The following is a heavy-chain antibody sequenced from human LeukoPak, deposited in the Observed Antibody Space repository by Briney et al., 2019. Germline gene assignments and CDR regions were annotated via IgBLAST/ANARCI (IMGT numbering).Heavy chain of an antibody. J-gene: IGHJ4*02. V-gene: IGHV3-30*03. D-gene: IGHD2-8*01. CDR2: ISYDGSNK. CDR1: GFTFSSYG. Sequence: GGSLRLSCAASGFTFSSYGMHWVRQAPGKGLEWVAVISYDGSNKYYADSVKGRFTISRDNAKNSLYLQMNSLRAEDTAVYYCASQNGGIDYWGQGTLVTVSS. CDR3: ASQNGGIDY.